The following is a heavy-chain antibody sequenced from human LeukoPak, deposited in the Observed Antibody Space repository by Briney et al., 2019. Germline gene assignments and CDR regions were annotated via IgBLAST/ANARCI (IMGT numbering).Heavy chain of an antibody. J-gene: IGHJ3*02. Sequence: GGSLRLSCAASGFTFSSYAMHWVRQAPGKGLEWVAVISYDGSNKYYADSVKGRFTISRDNSKNTLYLQMNSLRAEDTAVYYCARGRGVDYGDYTGDAFDIWGQGIMVTVSS. CDR2: ISYDGSNK. D-gene: IGHD4-17*01. CDR1: GFTFSSYA. CDR3: ARGRGVDYGDYTGDAFDI. V-gene: IGHV3-30-3*01.